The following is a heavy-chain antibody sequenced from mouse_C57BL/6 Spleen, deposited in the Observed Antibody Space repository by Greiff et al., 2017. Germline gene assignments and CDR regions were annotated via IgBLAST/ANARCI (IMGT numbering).Heavy chain of an antibody. Sequence: DVKLQESGPGLVKPSQSLSLTCSVTGYSITSGYYWNWIRQFPGNKLEWMGYISYDGSNNYNPSLKNRISITRDTSKNQFFLKLNSVTTEDTATYYCARETAQGYYFDYWGQGTTLTVSS. CDR1: GYSITSGYY. D-gene: IGHD3-2*02. CDR2: ISYDGSN. J-gene: IGHJ2*01. CDR3: ARETAQGYYFDY. V-gene: IGHV3-6*01.